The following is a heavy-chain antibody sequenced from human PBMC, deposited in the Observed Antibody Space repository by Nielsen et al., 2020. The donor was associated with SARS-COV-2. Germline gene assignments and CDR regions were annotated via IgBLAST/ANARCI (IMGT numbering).Heavy chain of an antibody. D-gene: IGHD6-13*01. V-gene: IGHV4-39*07. CDR1: GASISSGGYY. CDR3: ASRIAAAGTGWFDP. CDR2: INHSGST. J-gene: IGHJ5*02. Sequence: SETLSLTCIVSGASISSGGYYWTWIRQPPGKGLEWIGEINHSGSTNYNPSLKSRVTISVDTSKNQFSLKLSSVTAADTAVYYCASRIAAAGTGWFDPWGQGTLVTVSS.